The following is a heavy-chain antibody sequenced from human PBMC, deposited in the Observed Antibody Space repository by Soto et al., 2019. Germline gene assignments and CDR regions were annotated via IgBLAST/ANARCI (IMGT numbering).Heavy chain of an antibody. J-gene: IGHJ6*02. Sequence: QVHLVQSEAEVKKPGASVNVSCKTSGYTFTRNGISWVRQAPGQGLEWMGWISPKSGNIKYAQKFQGRVIMTTDTSTSTAYMELRSLRSDDTAVYYCVKDRDSNSWPSRDVWGPGTTVTVSS. CDR2: ISPKSGNI. CDR1: GYTFTRNG. V-gene: IGHV1-18*01. D-gene: IGHD3-22*01. CDR3: VKDRDSNSWPSRDV.